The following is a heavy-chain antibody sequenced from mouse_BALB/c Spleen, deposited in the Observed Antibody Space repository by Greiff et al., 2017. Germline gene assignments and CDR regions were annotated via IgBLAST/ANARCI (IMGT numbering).Heavy chain of an antibody. Sequence: EVKVVESGGGLVKPGGSLKLSCAASGFTFSSYAMSWVRQTPEKRLEWVATISSGGSYTYYPDSVKGRFTISRDNAKNTLYLQMSSLRSEDTAMYYCARQGNLDYWGQGTTLTVSS. V-gene: IGHV5-9-3*01. D-gene: IGHD2-1*01. CDR3: ARQGNLDY. CDR1: GFTFSSYA. CDR2: ISSGGSYT. J-gene: IGHJ2*01.